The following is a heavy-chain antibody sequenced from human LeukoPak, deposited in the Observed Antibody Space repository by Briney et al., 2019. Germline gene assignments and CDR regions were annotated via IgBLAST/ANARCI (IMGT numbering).Heavy chain of an antibody. Sequence: SVKVSCKATGGTFTSYAFSWVRQAPGQGLEWMGRITPLLGLVNKPQNFQGRVTITADKPTSTVYLEVRSLRSDDTAVYYCARDFAVGIVVVPAAFDYWGQGTLVTVSS. CDR1: GGTFTSYA. CDR2: ITPLLGLV. V-gene: IGHV1-69*04. D-gene: IGHD2-2*01. CDR3: ARDFAVGIVVVPAAFDY. J-gene: IGHJ4*02.